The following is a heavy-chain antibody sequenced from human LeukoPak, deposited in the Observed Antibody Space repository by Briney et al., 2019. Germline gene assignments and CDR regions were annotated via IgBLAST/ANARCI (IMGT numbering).Heavy chain of an antibody. Sequence: GGSLRLSCAVSGFDFGDYTMHWVRQPPGKGLEWVSLISWNSGSVKYTESVKGRFTISRDNSKNSLYLQMSSLRTEDTALYYCARDIYDSGDFRGDFWGQGTLVTVSS. J-gene: IGHJ4*02. CDR2: ISWNSGSV. D-gene: IGHD3-22*01. V-gene: IGHV3-43*01. CDR1: GFDFGDYT. CDR3: ARDIYDSGDFRGDF.